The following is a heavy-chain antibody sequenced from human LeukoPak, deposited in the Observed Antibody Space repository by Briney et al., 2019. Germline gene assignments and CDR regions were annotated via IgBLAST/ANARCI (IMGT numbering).Heavy chain of an antibody. CDR2: IYTSGST. D-gene: IGHD3-22*01. V-gene: IGHV4-4*07. Sequence: SDTLSLPCTVSGGSLSSYYWSWIRQPAGTGLEWIGRIYTSGSTNYNPSLKSRVTMSVDTSKNQFSLKLSSVTAADTAVYYCARDSPYYDSSGYQASFDCWGQGTLVTVSS. CDR3: ARDSPYYDSSGYQASFDC. J-gene: IGHJ4*02. CDR1: GGSLSSYY.